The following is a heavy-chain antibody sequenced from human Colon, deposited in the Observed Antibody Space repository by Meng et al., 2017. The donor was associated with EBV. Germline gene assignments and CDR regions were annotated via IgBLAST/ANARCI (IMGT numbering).Heavy chain of an antibody. J-gene: IGHJ4*02. CDR1: GGSISSSYW. V-gene: IGHV4-4*02. CDR3: ATQESRDGHNPY. CDR2: MYHSGTT. Sequence: LQESGQGLVKPSGTLSLTCFVSGGSISSSYWWTWVRQSPGKGLEWIGEMYHSGTTNYNPSLKSRVTISMGKSNNQLSLKLNSVTAADTAVYYCATQESRDGHNPYWGQGTLVTVSS. D-gene: IGHD5-24*01.